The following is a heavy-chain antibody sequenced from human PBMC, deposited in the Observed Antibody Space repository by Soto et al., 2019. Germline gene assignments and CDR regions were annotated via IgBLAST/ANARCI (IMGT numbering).Heavy chain of an antibody. V-gene: IGHV3-73*02. Sequence: EVQLVESGGGLVQPGGSLKLSCAASGFTFSGSAIHWVRQASGKGLEWVGRIRSKANSYATAYAASVKGRFTISRDDSKNTAYLQMNSLKTEDTAVYYCTRRSIGSGSGNFDYWGQGTLVTVSS. J-gene: IGHJ4*02. D-gene: IGHD6-19*01. CDR3: TRRSIGSGSGNFDY. CDR2: IRSKANSYAT. CDR1: GFTFSGSA.